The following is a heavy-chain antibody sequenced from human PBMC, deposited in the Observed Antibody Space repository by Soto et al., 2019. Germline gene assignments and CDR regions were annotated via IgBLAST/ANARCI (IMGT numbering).Heavy chain of an antibody. Sequence: SETLSLTCTVSGDSISTYYWSWIRQPPGKGLEWIAYIYYTGNTYYNPSLKSRVTISMDTSKNQFSLKLSSVTAADTAVYYCARYYYDSSGYYYGWFDPWGQGTLVTV. V-gene: IGHV4-59*01. CDR3: ARYYYDSSGYYYGWFDP. J-gene: IGHJ5*02. CDR2: IYYTGNT. D-gene: IGHD3-22*01. CDR1: GDSISTYY.